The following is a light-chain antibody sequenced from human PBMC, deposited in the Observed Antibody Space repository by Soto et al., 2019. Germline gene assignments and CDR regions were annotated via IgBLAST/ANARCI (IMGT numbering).Light chain of an antibody. V-gene: IGKV3-11*01. CDR3: QQRST. CDR1: QSVSSY. Sequence: EIVLTQSPATLSLSPGERATLSCRASQSVSSYLAWYQQKPGQAPRLLIYDASNRATGIPARFSGSGSGTDFTFTISRLEPEDFAVYYCQQRSTFGQGTKLEIK. CDR2: DAS. J-gene: IGKJ2*01.